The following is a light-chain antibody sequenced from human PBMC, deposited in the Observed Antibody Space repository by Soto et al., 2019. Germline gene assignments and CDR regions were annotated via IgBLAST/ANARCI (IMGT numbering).Light chain of an antibody. J-gene: IGKJ4*01. V-gene: IGKV3-11*01. CDR2: DAS. CDR3: HEPDYWRPST. Sequence: EIVLTQSPATLSLSPGERATLSCRASQSVSSYLAWYQHKPGQAPRLLIYDASNRATGIPARFSGSGSGTDVTLTLSIIEPDDFAVYSCHEPDYWRPSTFGGGTKVEIK. CDR1: QSVSSY.